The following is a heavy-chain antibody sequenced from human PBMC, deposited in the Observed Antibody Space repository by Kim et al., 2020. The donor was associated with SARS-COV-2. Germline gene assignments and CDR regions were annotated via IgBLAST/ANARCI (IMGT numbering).Heavy chain of an antibody. CDR1: GFNFSDSH. D-gene: IGHD1-26*01. V-gene: IGHV3-11*01. Sequence: GGSLRLSCAASGFNFSDSHMSWIRQAPGKGLEWVSYISSSGTTIYYADSVKGRFAISRDNAKNSLYLQTGILRAEDTAVYYCATTGRGDKTYHDSFHIWGQGTMVIVSS. J-gene: IGHJ3*02. CDR3: ATTGRGDKTYHDSFHI. CDR2: ISSSGTTI.